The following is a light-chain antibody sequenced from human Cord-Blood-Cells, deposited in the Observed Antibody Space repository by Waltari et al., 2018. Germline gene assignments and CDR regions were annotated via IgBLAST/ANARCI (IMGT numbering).Light chain of an antibody. CDR2: EVS. CDR1: SSDVGRYNL. V-gene: IGLV2-23*02. Sequence: QSALTQPASVSGSPGQSITISCTGTSSDVGRYNLVSWYQQHPGKAPKLMIYEVSNRPSGVSNRFSGSKSGNTASLTISGLQAEDEADYYCCSYAGSSTYVFGTGTKVTVL. J-gene: IGLJ1*01. CDR3: CSYAGSSTYV.